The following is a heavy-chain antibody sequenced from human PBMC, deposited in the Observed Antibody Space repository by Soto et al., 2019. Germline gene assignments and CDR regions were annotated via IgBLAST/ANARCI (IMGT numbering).Heavy chain of an antibody. CDR1: GFTFSSYS. CDR2: ISSSSSTI. V-gene: IGHV3-48*01. D-gene: IGHD6-6*01. J-gene: IGHJ5*02. CDR3: ARVPRIAARGWFDP. Sequence: GGSLRLSCAASGFTFSSYSMNWVRQAPGKGLEWVSYISSSSSTIYYADSVKGRFTISRDNAKNSLYLQMNSLRAEDTAVYYCARVPRIAARGWFDPWGQGTLVTVSS.